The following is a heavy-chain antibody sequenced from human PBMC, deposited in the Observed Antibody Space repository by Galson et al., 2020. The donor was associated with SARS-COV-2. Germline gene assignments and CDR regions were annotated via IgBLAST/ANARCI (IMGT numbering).Heavy chain of an antibody. Sequence: GESLKISCVGSGFTFSSYTMNWVRQVPGKGLEWVSSITTSSTYIHYADSVKGRFTISRDNAKNSLYLQMNSLRAGDTALYFCARTGTPHYYYSYYMDVWGKGTTVTVSS. D-gene: IGHD6-13*01. V-gene: IGHV3-21*01. J-gene: IGHJ6*03. CDR3: ARTGTPHYYYSYYMDV. CDR2: ITTSSTYI. CDR1: GFTFSSYT.